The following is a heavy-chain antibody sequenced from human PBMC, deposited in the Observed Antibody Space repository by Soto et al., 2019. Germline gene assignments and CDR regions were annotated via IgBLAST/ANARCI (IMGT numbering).Heavy chain of an antibody. D-gene: IGHD1-26*01. CDR2: ISYDGSNK. V-gene: IGHV3-30-3*01. CDR1: GFTFSSYA. CDR3: ARDFVVGALDY. J-gene: IGHJ4*02. Sequence: QVQLVESGGGVVQPGRSLRLSCAASGFTFSSYAMHWVRQAPGKGLEWVAVISYDGSNKYYADSVKGRFTISRDNSKNTLYLQMNSLRAEDTDVYYCARDFVVGALDYWGQGTLVTVSS.